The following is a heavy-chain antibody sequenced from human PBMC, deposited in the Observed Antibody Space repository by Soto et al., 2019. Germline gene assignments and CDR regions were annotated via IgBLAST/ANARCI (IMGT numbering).Heavy chain of an antibody. Sequence: SETLSLTCTVSGGSISSSSYYWGWIRQPPGKGLEWIGSIYYSGSTYYNPSLKSRVTISVDTSKNQFSLKLSSVTAADTAVFYFASKHAVFMDYYGMDVWGQGTTVTVSS. CDR1: GGSISSSSYY. CDR3: ASKHAVFMDYYGMDV. D-gene: IGHD2-8*01. CDR2: IYYSGST. V-gene: IGHV4-39*01. J-gene: IGHJ6*02.